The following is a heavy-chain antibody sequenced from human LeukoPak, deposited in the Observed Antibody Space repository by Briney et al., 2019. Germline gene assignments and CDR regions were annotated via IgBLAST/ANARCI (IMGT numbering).Heavy chain of an antibody. CDR1: GGSISSGGYY. J-gene: IGHJ4*02. V-gene: IGHV4-31*03. D-gene: IGHD4-17*01. CDR3: ARDRTVTRSFDY. CDR2: IYYSGST. Sequence: SQTLSLTCTVSGGSISSGGYYWSWIRQHPGKGLEWIGYIYYSGSTYYNPSLKSRVTISVDTSKNQFSLKLSSVTAADTAVYYCARDRTVTRSFDYWGQGTLVTVSS.